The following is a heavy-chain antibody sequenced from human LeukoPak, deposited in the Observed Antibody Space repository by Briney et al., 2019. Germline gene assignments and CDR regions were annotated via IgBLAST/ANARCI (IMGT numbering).Heavy chain of an antibody. D-gene: IGHD1-14*01. Sequence: SQTLSLTCTVSGDSISSGGYHWSWIRQHPGKGLEWIGYIYYSGSTDYNPSLRSRVTMSVDTSKNQFSLKLSSVTAADTAVYYCARRHLTTFDYWGQGTLVTVSS. CDR1: GDSISSGGYH. V-gene: IGHV4-31*03. CDR2: IYYSGST. CDR3: ARRHLTTFDY. J-gene: IGHJ4*02.